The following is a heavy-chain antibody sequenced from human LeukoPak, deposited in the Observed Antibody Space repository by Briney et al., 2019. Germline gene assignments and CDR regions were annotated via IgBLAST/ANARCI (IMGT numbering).Heavy chain of an antibody. CDR1: GFKFSDHY. CDR2: ISGSGGST. V-gene: IGHV3-23*01. CDR3: AKYSSGWYVPPSFDY. D-gene: IGHD6-19*01. J-gene: IGHJ4*02. Sequence: GGSLRLSCAASGFKFSDHYIDWVRQAPGKGLEWVSAISGSGGSTYYADSVKGRFTISRDNSKNTLYLQMNSLRAEDTAVYYCAKYSSGWYVPPSFDYWGQGTLVTVSS.